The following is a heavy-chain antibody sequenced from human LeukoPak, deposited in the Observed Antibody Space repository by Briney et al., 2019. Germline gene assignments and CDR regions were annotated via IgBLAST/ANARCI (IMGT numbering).Heavy chain of an antibody. V-gene: IGHV4-39*01. Sequence: SQTLSLTCTVSGGSISSSSYYWGWIRQPPGKGLEWIGSIYYSGSTYYNPSLKSRVTISVDTSKNQFSLKLSSVTAADTAVYYCARRLLTSSGVVWFDPWGQGTLVAVSS. CDR1: GGSISSSSYY. CDR3: ARRLLTSSGVVWFDP. D-gene: IGHD3-3*01. CDR2: IYYSGST. J-gene: IGHJ5*02.